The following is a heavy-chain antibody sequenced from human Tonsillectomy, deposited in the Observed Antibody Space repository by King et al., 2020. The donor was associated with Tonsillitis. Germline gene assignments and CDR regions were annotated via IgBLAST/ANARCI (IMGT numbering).Heavy chain of an antibody. V-gene: IGHV4-31*01. J-gene: IGHJ2*01. CDR1: GGSISSGGYY. D-gene: IGHD3-22*01. CDR2: IYYSGST. CDR3: ARGLYDSSGYYYLYWYFDL. Sequence: VQLQESGPGLVKPSQTLSLTCTVSGGSISSGGYYWSWIRQHPGKGLEWIGYIYYSGSTYYNPSLKSLVTISVETSKNQFSLKLSSVTAADTAVYYCARGLYDSSGYYYLYWYFDLWGRGTLVTVSS.